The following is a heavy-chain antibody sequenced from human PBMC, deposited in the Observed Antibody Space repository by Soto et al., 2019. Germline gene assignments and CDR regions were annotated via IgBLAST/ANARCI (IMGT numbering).Heavy chain of an antibody. Sequence: QVQLVQSGAEEKKPGASVKVSCKASGYTFTSYAMHWVRQAPGQRLEWMGWINAGNGNTKYSQKFQGRVTITRDTSESTAYMEVSSLGSEATAVYYCARAGAARVTDFDYWGQGTLVTVSS. J-gene: IGHJ4*02. CDR3: ARAGAARVTDFDY. CDR2: INAGNGNT. D-gene: IGHD6-6*01. V-gene: IGHV1-3*05. CDR1: GYTFTSYA.